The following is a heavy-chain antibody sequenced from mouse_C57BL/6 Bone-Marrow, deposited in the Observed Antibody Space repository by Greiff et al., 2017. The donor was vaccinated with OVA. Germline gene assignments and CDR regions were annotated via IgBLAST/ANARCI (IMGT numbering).Heavy chain of an antibody. J-gene: IGHJ3*01. Sequence: VQLQQSGTVLARPGASVKMSCKTSGYTFTSYWMHWVKQRPGQGLEWIGAIYPGNSDTSYNQKFKGKAKLTAVTSASTAYMELSSLTNEDSAVYYCTRDYYGSRTWFAYWGQGTLVTVSA. CDR2: IYPGNSDT. CDR1: GYTFTSYW. V-gene: IGHV1-5*01. D-gene: IGHD1-1*01. CDR3: TRDYYGSRTWFAY.